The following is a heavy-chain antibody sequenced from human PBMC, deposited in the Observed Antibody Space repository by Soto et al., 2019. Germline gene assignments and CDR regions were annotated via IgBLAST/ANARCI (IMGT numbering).Heavy chain of an antibody. CDR3: ARVNSATGSMHFDH. CDR2: ISATSTYI. D-gene: IGHD3-9*01. V-gene: IGHV3-21*01. J-gene: IGHJ4*02. Sequence: SGGSLRLSCAGSTFNFTSYSLNWVRQAPGKGLEWVSSISATSTYIFYADSVKGRFTISRDNAQNSVSLQMNSLRAEDTALYYRARVNSATGSMHFDHWGQGTLVTVSS. CDR1: TFNFTSYS.